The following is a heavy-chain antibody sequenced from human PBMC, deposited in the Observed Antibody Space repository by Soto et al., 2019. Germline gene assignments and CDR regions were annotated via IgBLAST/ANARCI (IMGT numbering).Heavy chain of an antibody. D-gene: IGHD2-2*01. CDR1: GFTFSSYW. CDR2: IKQDGSEK. Sequence: GGSLRLSCAASGFTFSSYWMSWVRQAPGKGLEWVANIKQDGSEKYYVDSVKGRFTISRDNAKNSLYLQMNSLRAEDTAVYYCARDARDIVVVPAAPTYGMDVWGQGTTVTV. J-gene: IGHJ6*02. CDR3: ARDARDIVVVPAAPTYGMDV. V-gene: IGHV3-7*03.